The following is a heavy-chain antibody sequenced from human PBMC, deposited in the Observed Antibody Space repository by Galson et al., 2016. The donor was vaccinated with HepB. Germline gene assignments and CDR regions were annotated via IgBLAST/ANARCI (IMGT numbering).Heavy chain of an antibody. CDR2: IYTDGRT. CDR3: ARDLRGLGSHFDY. CDR1: GFSVNNNY. J-gene: IGHJ4*02. V-gene: IGHV3-53*01. D-gene: IGHD3-16*01. Sequence: SLRLSCAASGFSVNNNYIRWFRQAPGKGLEWISVIYTDGRTYYADSVKGRFTISKDNFKNTVFLQMNNLRAEDTAIYFCARDLRGLGSHFDYWGRGTLVTVSS.